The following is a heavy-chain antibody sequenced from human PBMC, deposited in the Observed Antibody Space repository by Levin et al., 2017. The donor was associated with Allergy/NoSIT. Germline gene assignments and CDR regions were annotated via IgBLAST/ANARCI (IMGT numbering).Heavy chain of an antibody. D-gene: IGHD3-16*02. J-gene: IGHJ4*02. Sequence: GGSLRLSCTGSGFTFGDYAMSWVRQAPGKGLEWVGFIRNKAHGGTTEYAASVKGRLTISRDDSKSIAYLQMNSLRTEDTAVYFCARGGPPNYDYNWGSYRDGYFDYWGQGTLVTVSS. CDR1: GFTFGDYA. CDR3: ARGGPPNYDYNWGSYRDGYFDY. CDR2: IRNKAHGGTT. V-gene: IGHV3-49*04.